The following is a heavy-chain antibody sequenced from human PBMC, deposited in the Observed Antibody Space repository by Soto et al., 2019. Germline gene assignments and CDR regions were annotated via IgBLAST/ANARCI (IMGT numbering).Heavy chain of an antibody. CDR2: IIPIFNSA. Sequence: QVQLVQSGDEVKRPGSSVKVSCKASGGTFNNYALSWVREAPGQGLEWMGGIIPIFNSANYAQKFQGRVTITADDSTSTAYMELRSLRPDDTAVYYCAREVTVASYSFDFWGQGTLVTVSS. J-gene: IGHJ4*02. CDR3: AREVTVASYSFDF. D-gene: IGHD5-12*01. V-gene: IGHV1-69*01. CDR1: GGTFNNYA.